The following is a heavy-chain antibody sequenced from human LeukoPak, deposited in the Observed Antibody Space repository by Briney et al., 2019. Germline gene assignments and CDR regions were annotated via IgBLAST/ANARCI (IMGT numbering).Heavy chain of an antibody. CDR2: INSDGIST. J-gene: IGHJ4*02. CDR1: RFTFSRYW. Sequence: QPGGSLRPSCAASRFTFSRYWMHWVRRAPGKGLVWVSRINSDGISTSYADSVKGRFTISRDNAKNTLYLQMDSLRAEDTAVYYCARDGNYYDSSGPADYWGQGTLVTVSS. D-gene: IGHD3-22*01. CDR3: ARDGNYYDSSGPADY. V-gene: IGHV3-74*01.